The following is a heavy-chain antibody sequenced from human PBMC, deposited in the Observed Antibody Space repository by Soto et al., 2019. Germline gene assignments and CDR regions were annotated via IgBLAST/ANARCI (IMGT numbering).Heavy chain of an antibody. CDR2: ISGSGGST. V-gene: IGHV3-23*01. CDR3: AKDCYGLRFLEWLKAYGMDV. Sequence: SGGSLRLSCAASGFTFSSYAMSWVRQAPGKGLEWVSAISGSGGSTYYADSVKGRFTISRDNSKNTLYLQMNSLRAEDTAVYYCAKDCYGLRFLEWLKAYGMDVWGQGTTVTVSS. CDR1: GFTFSSYA. D-gene: IGHD3-3*01. J-gene: IGHJ6*02.